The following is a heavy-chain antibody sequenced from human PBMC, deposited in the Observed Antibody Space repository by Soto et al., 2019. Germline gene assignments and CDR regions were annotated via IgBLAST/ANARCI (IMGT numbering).Heavy chain of an antibody. CDR3: ARAATTRSWNNWFDP. D-gene: IGHD1-1*01. CDR2: IYHSGST. V-gene: IGHV4-30-2*01. CDR1: GGSISSSGYS. J-gene: IGHJ5*02. Sequence: PSETLSLTCTVSGGSISSSGYSWSWIRQPPGKGLEWIGYIYHSGSTYYNPSLKSRVTISVDRSKNQFSLKLSSVTAADTAVYYCARAATTRSWNNWFDPWGQGTLVTVSS.